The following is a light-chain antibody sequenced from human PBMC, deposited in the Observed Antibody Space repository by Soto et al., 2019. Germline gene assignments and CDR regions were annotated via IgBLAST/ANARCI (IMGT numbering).Light chain of an antibody. Sequence: DIQMTQSPSSLSTSVGDRVTITCRASQYINNYLNWYQQKPGKAPKLLIFAAYNLQSGVPSRFSGSGSGTDFTLTISSLQPEDFATYYCQQSYSTSPYTFGQGTKLDMK. CDR3: QQSYSTSPYT. V-gene: IGKV1-39*01. CDR1: QYINNY. J-gene: IGKJ2*01. CDR2: AAY.